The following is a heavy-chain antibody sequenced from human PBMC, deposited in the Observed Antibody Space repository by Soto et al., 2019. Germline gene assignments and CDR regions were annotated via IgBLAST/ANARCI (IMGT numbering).Heavy chain of an antibody. CDR1: GDSASSSSGA. J-gene: IGHJ4*02. V-gene: IGHV6-1*01. CDR2: TYYRSQFYH. CDR3: ASNAWNFVTSRDF. D-gene: IGHD1-7*01. Sequence: SQTLSLTCVVSGDSASSSSGAWIWIRQSPSRGLEWLGRTYYRSQFYHDYAISVRGRISINPDTTRNQFSLQLNSVTPEDTAVYYWASNAWNFVTSRDFWGQASLVTVAS.